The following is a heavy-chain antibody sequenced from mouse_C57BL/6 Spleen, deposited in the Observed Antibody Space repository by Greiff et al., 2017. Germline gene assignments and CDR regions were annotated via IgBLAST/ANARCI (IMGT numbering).Heavy chain of an antibody. CDR3: ARGAYDSNYGWFAY. CDR2: ILPGSGST. V-gene: IGHV1-9*01. CDR1: GYTFTGYW. Sequence: VKLVESGAELMKPGASVKLSCKATGYTFTGYWIEWVKQRPGHGLEWIGEILPGSGSTNYNEKFKGKATFTADTSSNTTYMQLSSLTTEDLAIEYCARGAYDSNYGWFAYWGQGTLVTVSA. J-gene: IGHJ3*01. D-gene: IGHD2-5*01.